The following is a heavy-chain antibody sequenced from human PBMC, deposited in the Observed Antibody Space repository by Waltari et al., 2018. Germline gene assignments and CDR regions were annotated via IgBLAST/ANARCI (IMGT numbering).Heavy chain of an antibody. CDR2: ISSSSSYI. Sequence: EVQLVESGGGLVKPGGSLRLSCAASGFTFSSYSMNWVRQAPGKGLEWVSSISSSSSYIYYADSVKGRFTISRDNSKNTLYLQMNSLRAEDTAVYYCAKDGNGRIAARPDYYYYGMDVWGQGTTVTVSS. CDR3: AKDGNGRIAARPDYYYYGMDV. D-gene: IGHD6-6*01. J-gene: IGHJ6*02. V-gene: IGHV3-21*04. CDR1: GFTFSSYS.